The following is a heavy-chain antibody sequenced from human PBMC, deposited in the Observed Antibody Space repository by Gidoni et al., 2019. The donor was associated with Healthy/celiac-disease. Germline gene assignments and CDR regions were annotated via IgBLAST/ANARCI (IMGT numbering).Heavy chain of an antibody. D-gene: IGHD3-10*01. CDR2: INHSVST. CDR3: ARDGVAFDY. Sequence: QLQLPQLSAGLLQPSDTLSLTCPVYGGSFSGYYWSWIRQHPGKGVEWIGEINHSVSTNYKPALKSRVTISVETSKNQLSLKLSSVTAADTAVYYCARDGVAFDYWGQGTLVTVSS. CDR1: GGSFSGYY. J-gene: IGHJ4*02. V-gene: IGHV4-34*01.